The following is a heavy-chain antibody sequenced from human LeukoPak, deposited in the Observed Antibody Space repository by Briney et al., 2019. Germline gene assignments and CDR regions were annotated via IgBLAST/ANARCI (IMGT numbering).Heavy chain of an antibody. J-gene: IGHJ4*02. CDR2: INHSGST. CDR3: ARGVGVQGVPHYYFDY. Sequence: PSETLSLTCAVYGGSFSGYYWSWLRQPPGKGLEWIGEINHSGSTNYNPSLKSRVTISVDTSKNQFSLKLSSVTAADTAVYYCARGVGVQGVPHYYFDYWGQGTLVTVSS. D-gene: IGHD3-10*01. V-gene: IGHV4-34*01. CDR1: GGSFSGYY.